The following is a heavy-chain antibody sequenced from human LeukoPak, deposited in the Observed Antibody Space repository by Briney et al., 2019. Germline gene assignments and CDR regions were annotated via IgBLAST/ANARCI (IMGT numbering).Heavy chain of an antibody. J-gene: IGHJ4*02. V-gene: IGHV1-46*01. CDR3: ARDRGSYYIY. CDR2: INPSGGST. D-gene: IGHD1-26*01. Sequence: ASAKVSCKASGYTFTSYYMHWVRQAPGQGLEWMGIINPSGGSTSYAQKFQGRVAMTRDTSTSTVYMELSSLRSDDTAVYYCARDRGSYYIYWGQGTLVTVSS. CDR1: GYTFTSYY.